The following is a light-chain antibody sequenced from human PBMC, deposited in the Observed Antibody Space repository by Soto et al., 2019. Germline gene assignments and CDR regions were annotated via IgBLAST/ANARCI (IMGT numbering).Light chain of an antibody. CDR1: QSISTY. V-gene: IGKV1-39*01. J-gene: IGKJ5*01. CDR3: QQSYMDPIT. Sequence: DIQMTQSPSCLSASVGNRVTITCRASQSISTYLNWYQKKPGKAPNLLIYDASRLQSGVPSRFSGSGGGTDFTLSISSVRPEDFATYFCQQSYMDPITFGQGTLLEIK. CDR2: DAS.